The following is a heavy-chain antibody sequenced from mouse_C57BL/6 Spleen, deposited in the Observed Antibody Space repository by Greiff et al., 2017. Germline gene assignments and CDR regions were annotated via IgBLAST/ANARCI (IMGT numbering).Heavy chain of an antibody. D-gene: IGHD2-1*01. J-gene: IGHJ4*01. Sequence: QVQLQQSGAELVKPGASVKLSCKASGYTFTSYWMHWVKQRPGQGLEWIGMIHPNSGSTNYNEKFKSKATLTVDKSSSTAYMQLSSLTSEDSAVYYCARRGEGGNYEDAMDYWGQGTSVTVSS. CDR3: ARRGEGGNYEDAMDY. CDR1: GYTFTSYW. V-gene: IGHV1-64*01. CDR2: IHPNSGST.